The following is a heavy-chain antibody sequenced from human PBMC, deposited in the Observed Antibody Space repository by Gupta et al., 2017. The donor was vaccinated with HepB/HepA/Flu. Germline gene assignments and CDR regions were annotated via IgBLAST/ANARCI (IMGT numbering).Heavy chain of an antibody. CDR1: GFTFHNTA. D-gene: IGHD7-27*01. CDR2: ITWNGDFV. V-gene: IGHV3-9*01. J-gene: IGHJ6*02. Sequence: EVQLVESGGGLVQPGRSLRLTCAASGFTFHNTAMHWVRQGPGKGLQWVSSITWNGDFVDYADSVKVRFTISRDNAKNSLHLLMTSLGIEDTALYYCVKDTGHGGELGRGLRYYNGRDVWGQGTSVIVPS. CDR3: VKDTGHGGELGRGLRYYNGRDV.